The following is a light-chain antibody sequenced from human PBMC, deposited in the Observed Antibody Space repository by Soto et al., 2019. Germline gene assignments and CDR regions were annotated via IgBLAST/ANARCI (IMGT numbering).Light chain of an antibody. CDR3: KQYNNWPIT. V-gene: IGKV3-15*01. CDR1: QSVSSN. Sequence: EIVMTQSPATLSVSPGEGATLSCRASQSVSSNLACYQQKPGQAPRLLIYGASTRATGIPARFSGSGSGADFTLTISSLQSEDFAVYYCKQYNNWPITFGQGTRLEIK. CDR2: GAS. J-gene: IGKJ5*01.